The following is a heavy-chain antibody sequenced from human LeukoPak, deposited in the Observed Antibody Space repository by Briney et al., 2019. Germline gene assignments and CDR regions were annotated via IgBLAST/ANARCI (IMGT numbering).Heavy chain of an antibody. Sequence: ASVTVSCKASEYTFIDYYMHWVRQAPGQGLEWMGWINPNSGDTNYAQKFQGRVTLTRDPSISTAYMALTRLRSDDTAVYYCARDAWLVGTTNLYYFDYWGQGTLVTVSS. CDR1: EYTFIDYY. CDR2: INPNSGDT. D-gene: IGHD1-26*01. CDR3: ARDAWLVGTTNLYYFDY. J-gene: IGHJ4*02. V-gene: IGHV1-2*02.